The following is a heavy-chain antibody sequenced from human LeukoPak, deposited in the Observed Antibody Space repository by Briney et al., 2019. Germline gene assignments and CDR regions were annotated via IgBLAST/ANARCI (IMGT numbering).Heavy chain of an antibody. CDR2: ITGSGDST. CDR1: GFTFTNCS. V-gene: IGHV3-23*01. Sequence: GGSLRLSCAASGFTFTNCSMSWVRQAPGKGLEWVSGITGSGDSTYYADSVKGRFIVSRDSSKNTLFLHMKSLTAEDTAVYDCVREPTGQFPNLSPDFDYWGQGTLVTVSS. J-gene: IGHJ4*02. D-gene: IGHD1-14*01. CDR3: VREPTGQFPNLSPDFDY.